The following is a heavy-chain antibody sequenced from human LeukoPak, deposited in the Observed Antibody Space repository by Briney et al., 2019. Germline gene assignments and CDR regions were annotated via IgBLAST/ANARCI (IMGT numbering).Heavy chain of an antibody. Sequence: SETLSLTCTVSGGSISSSSYYWGWIRQPPGKGLEWIASIYNSGSTYYNPSLTSRATISVDTSKNQLSLNLSFVTAADTAVYYCVRDQHDYYFFYMDVWGKGTTVTVSS. CDR1: GGSISSSSYY. V-gene: IGHV4-39*07. CDR3: VRDQHDYYFFYMDV. CDR2: IYNSGST. J-gene: IGHJ6*03.